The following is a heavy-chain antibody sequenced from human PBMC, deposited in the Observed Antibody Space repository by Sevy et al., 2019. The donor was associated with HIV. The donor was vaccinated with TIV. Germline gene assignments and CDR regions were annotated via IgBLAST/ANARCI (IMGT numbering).Heavy chain of an antibody. CDR1: GYTFTGYY. Sequence: ASVKVSCKATGYTFTGYYLHWVRQAPGRGLEWMGWINPNRGDTHYSQKFQGWVTMTSDTSISTAYMELDRLTSDDTAVYYCARENYYDNSGYYSDYWGQGTLVTVSS. D-gene: IGHD3-22*01. J-gene: IGHJ4*02. CDR2: INPNRGDT. V-gene: IGHV1-2*04. CDR3: ARENYYDNSGYYSDY.